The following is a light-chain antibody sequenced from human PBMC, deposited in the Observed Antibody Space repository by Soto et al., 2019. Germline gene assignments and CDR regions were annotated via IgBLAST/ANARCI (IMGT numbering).Light chain of an antibody. CDR3: QQHNSYPPT. Sequence: EIVLTQSPATLSLSPGERATLSCRASQSVSRYLAWYQQKPGQAPRLLIYDASNRATGIPARFSGSGSGTDFTLTISRLEPEDFAVYYCQQHNSYPPTFGQGTRLEIK. CDR1: QSVSRY. V-gene: IGKV3-11*01. J-gene: IGKJ5*01. CDR2: DAS.